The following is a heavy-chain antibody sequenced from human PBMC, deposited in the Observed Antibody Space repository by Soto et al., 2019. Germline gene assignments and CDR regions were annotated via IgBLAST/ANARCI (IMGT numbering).Heavy chain of an antibody. J-gene: IGHJ6*03. Sequence: EVQLLESGGGSVQPGGSLRLSCAASGFTFSNFAMSWVRHAPGKGLEWVSEITGSTGTTYYADSVRGRFIISRDNSKNTLHLQMNRLRAEDTAVYYCAKDTSSSPYYMDVWGKGTTVTVSS. V-gene: IGHV3-23*01. CDR1: GFTFSNFA. CDR2: ITGSTGTT. CDR3: AKDTSSSPYYMDV. D-gene: IGHD2-2*01.